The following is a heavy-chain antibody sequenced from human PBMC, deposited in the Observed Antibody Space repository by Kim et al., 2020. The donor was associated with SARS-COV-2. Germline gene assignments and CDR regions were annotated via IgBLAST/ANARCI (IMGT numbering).Heavy chain of an antibody. V-gene: IGHV3-15*01. J-gene: IGHJ4*02. CDR1: GFTFSNAW. CDR2: IKSKTDGGTT. Sequence: GGSLRLSCAASGFTFSNAWMSWVRQAPGKGLEWVGRIKSKTDGGTTDYAAPVKGRFTISRDDSKNTLYLQMNSLKTEDTAVYYCTTDLKVLSSAVAGMTLGYWGQGTLVTVSS. D-gene: IGHD6-19*01. CDR3: TTDLKVLSSAVAGMTLGY.